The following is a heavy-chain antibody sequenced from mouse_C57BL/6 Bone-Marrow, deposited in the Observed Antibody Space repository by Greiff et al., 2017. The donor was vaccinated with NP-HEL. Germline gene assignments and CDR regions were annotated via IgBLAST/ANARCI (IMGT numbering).Heavy chain of an antibody. J-gene: IGHJ1*03. D-gene: IGHD1-1*01. CDR2: IYPRDGST. CDR1: GYTFTSYD. CDR3: ARRGYGSGLWYFDV. Sequence: LQESGPELVKPGASVKLSCKASGYTFTSYDINWVKQRPGQGLEWIGWIYPRDGSTKYNEKFKGKATLTVDTSSSTAYMELHSLTSEDSAVYFCARRGYGSGLWYFDVWGTGTTVTVSS. V-gene: IGHV1-85*01.